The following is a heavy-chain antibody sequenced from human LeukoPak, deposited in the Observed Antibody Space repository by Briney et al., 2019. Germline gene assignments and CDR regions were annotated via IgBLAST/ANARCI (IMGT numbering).Heavy chain of an antibody. J-gene: IGHJ4*02. CDR1: GFTFSDYY. D-gene: IGHD6-19*01. V-gene: IGHV3-11*01. CDR2: ISSGSTI. Sequence: GGSLRLSCAASGFTFSDYYMSWIRQAPGKGLEWVSYISSGSTIYYADSVKGRFTISRDNAKNSLYLQMNSLRAEDTAVYYCAGYSSGWTVDYWGQGTLVTVSS. CDR3: AGYSSGWTVDY.